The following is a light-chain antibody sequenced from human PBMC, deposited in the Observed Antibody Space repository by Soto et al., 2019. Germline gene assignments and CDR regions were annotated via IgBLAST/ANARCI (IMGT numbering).Light chain of an antibody. CDR3: QQSYGTPLT. V-gene: IGKV1-39*01. CDR2: AAS. CDR1: QSISNY. J-gene: IGKJ4*01. Sequence: DMEMTQSPSSLSASVGDRVTITCRASQSISNYLNWYQHKPGKVPKLLIYAASSLQIGVPTRFSGSGSGTDFTLTIKSLKPEDLAKYYSQQSYGTPLTFGGGTKIEIK.